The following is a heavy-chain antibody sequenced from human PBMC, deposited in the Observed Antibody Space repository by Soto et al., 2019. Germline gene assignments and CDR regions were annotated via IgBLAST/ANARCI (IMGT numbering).Heavy chain of an antibody. CDR3: ARQPNVSYVMVV. Sequence: GESLKSACKAAGYNFTNRWVGWVRQMPGKGLERMGVICTGDSDTRNSASYQGQVSISAEKSRRTALLQWGSVEASDCAIYYCARQPNVSYVMVVSGQRTTVAVSS. J-gene: IGHJ6*02. V-gene: IGHV5-51*01. CDR1: GYNFTNRW. CDR2: ICTGDSDT.